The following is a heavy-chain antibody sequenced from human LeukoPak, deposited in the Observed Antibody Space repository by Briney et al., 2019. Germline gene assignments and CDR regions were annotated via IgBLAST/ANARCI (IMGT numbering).Heavy chain of an antibody. CDR2: ITTSDGNT. J-gene: IGHJ4*02. D-gene: IGHD7-27*01. CDR1: GFTFSSYT. V-gene: IGHV3-23*01. CDR3: AKDGGLWVSAHWGDS. Sequence: GGSLRLSCAASGFTFSSYTMSWVRQAPGKGLEWVSAITTSDGNTYYADSVKGRFTVSRDNSKNTLYLQMNSLRAEDTAVYYCAKDGGLWVSAHWGDSWGRGTLVTVSS.